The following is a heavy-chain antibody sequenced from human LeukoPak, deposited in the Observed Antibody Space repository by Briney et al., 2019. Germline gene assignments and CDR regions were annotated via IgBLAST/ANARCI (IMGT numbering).Heavy chain of an antibody. J-gene: IGHJ4*02. CDR3: ARSSGWYMGGADY. Sequence: SETLSLTCTVSGGSISSGDYYWSWIRQPPGKGLEWIGYIYYSGSTNYNPSLKSRVTISVDTSKNQFSLKLSSVTAADTAVYYCARSSGWYMGGADYWGQGTLVTVSS. V-gene: IGHV4-61*08. CDR2: IYYSGST. D-gene: IGHD6-19*01. CDR1: GGSISSGDYY.